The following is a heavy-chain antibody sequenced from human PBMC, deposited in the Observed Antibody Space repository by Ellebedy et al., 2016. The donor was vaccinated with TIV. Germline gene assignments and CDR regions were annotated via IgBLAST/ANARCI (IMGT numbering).Heavy chain of an antibody. Sequence: ASVKVSXXASGYTFTGYYMHWVRQAPGQGLEWMGWINPNSGGTNYAQKFQGRVTMTRDTSISTAYMELSRLRSDDTAVYYCARDGDQIAVGDYWGQGTLVTVSS. D-gene: IGHD6-19*01. V-gene: IGHV1-2*02. J-gene: IGHJ4*02. CDR2: INPNSGGT. CDR1: GYTFTGYY. CDR3: ARDGDQIAVGDY.